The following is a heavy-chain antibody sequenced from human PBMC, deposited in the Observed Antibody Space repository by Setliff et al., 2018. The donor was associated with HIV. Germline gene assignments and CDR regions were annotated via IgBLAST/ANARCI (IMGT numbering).Heavy chain of an antibody. Sequence: SVKVSCKASVGTFSSYAISWVRQAPGQGLEWMGGIIPVFGTANYAQKFQGRVTITTDESTSTAYMELSGLRSEDTAVYYCARDFGGYCSSMSCPGLFDPWGQGTLVTVSS. J-gene: IGHJ5*02. CDR3: ARDFGGYCSSMSCPGLFDP. D-gene: IGHD2-2*01. V-gene: IGHV1-69*05. CDR1: VGTFSSYA. CDR2: IIPVFGTA.